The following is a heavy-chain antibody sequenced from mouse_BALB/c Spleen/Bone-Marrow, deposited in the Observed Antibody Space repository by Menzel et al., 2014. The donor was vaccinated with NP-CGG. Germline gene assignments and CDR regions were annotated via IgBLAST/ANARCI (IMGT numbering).Heavy chain of an antibody. CDR3: AKYGGLRYAMDY. J-gene: IGHJ4*01. CDR1: GFNIKDTY. CDR2: IDPANGNT. V-gene: IGHV14-3*02. Sequence: VQLQQSGAELVKPGASVKLSCTASGFNIKDTYMHWVKQRPEQGLEWIGRIDPANGNTKYDPKFQGKATITADTSSSTAYLQLSSLTSEDTAVNYCAKYGGLRYAMDYWGQGTSVTVSS. D-gene: IGHD2-4*01.